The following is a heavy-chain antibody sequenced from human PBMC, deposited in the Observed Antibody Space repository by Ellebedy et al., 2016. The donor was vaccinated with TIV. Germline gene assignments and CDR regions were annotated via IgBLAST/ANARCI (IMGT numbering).Heavy chain of an antibody. Sequence: ASVKVSCKASGYTFTAYHIHWVRQAPGQGLEWMGWIYPYNGDTNYAQKFQGRVTMTRDMSISTGYMELSGLKSDDTAVYYCAAFPYISTSSAFWGQGTLVTVSS. CDR1: GYTFTAYH. CDR3: AAFPYISTSSAF. J-gene: IGHJ4*02. CDR2: IYPYNGDT. V-gene: IGHV1-2*02. D-gene: IGHD3-3*02.